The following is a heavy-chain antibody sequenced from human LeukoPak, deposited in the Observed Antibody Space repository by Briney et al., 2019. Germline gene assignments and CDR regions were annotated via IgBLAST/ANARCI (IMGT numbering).Heavy chain of an antibody. Sequence: GSSVKVPCKASGGTFSSYAISWVRQAPGQELEWMGRIIPILGIANYAQKFQGRVTITADKSTSTAYMELSSLRSEDTAVYYCARVPSPGGGSYYVGIDYWGQGTLVTVSS. CDR1: GGTFSSYA. CDR3: ARVPSPGGGSYYVGIDY. CDR2: IIPILGIA. J-gene: IGHJ4*02. V-gene: IGHV1-69*04. D-gene: IGHD1-26*01.